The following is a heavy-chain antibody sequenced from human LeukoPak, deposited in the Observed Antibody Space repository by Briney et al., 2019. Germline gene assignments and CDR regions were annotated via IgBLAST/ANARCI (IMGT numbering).Heavy chain of an antibody. CDR2: INHSGST. V-gene: IGHV4-34*01. CDR3: ARPRLSGSYYRVFDY. D-gene: IGHD1-26*01. CDR1: GGSFSGYY. J-gene: IGHJ4*02. Sequence: SETLSLTCAVYGGSFSGYYWSWIRQPPGKGLEWIGEINHSGSTNYNPSLKSRVTISVDTSKNQFSLKLGSVTAADTAVYYCARPRLSGSYYRVFDYWGQGTLVTVSS.